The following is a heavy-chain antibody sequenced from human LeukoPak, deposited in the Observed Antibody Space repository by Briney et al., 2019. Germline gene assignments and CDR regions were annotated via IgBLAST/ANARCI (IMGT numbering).Heavy chain of an antibody. V-gene: IGHV1-2*02. Sequence: ASVKVSCKASGYTFTGYYMHWVRQAPGQGLEWMGWINPNSGGTNYAQKFQGRVTMTRDTSISTAYMELSRLRSDDTAVYYCVRDSSGYDWFYDYWGRGTLVTVSS. D-gene: IGHD5-12*01. CDR1: GYTFTGYY. CDR2: INPNSGGT. CDR3: VRDSSGYDWFYDY. J-gene: IGHJ4*02.